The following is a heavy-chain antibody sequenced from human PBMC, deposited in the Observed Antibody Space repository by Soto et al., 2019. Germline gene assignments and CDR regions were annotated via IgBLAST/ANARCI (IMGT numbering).Heavy chain of an antibody. CDR2: INPSGGST. D-gene: IGHD1-26*01. CDR1: GYTFTSYY. V-gene: IGHV1-46*01. Sequence: GASVKVSCKASGYTFTSYYMHWVRQAPGQGLEWMGIINPSGGSTSYAQKFQGRVTMTRDTSTSTVYMELSSLRSEDTAVYYCARAGWELLDYYYYGMDVWGQGTTVTVSS. J-gene: IGHJ6*02. CDR3: ARAGWELLDYYYYGMDV.